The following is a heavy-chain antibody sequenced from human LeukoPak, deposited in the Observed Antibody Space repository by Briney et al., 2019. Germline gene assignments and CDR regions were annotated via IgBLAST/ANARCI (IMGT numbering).Heavy chain of an antibody. Sequence: SETLSLTCTVSGGSISSGGYYWSWIRQPPGKGLEWIGYIYHSGSTYYNPSLKSRVTISVDRSKNQFSLKLSSVTAADTAVYYCARDGSRYYFDYWGQGTLVTVSS. V-gene: IGHV4-30-2*01. CDR1: GGSISSGGYY. D-gene: IGHD6-13*01. J-gene: IGHJ4*02. CDR2: IYHSGST. CDR3: ARDGSRYYFDY.